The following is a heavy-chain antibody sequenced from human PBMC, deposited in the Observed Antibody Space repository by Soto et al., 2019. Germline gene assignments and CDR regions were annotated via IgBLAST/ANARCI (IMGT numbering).Heavy chain of an antibody. J-gene: IGHJ4*02. Sequence: SETLSLTCAVSGGSISSGGYSWSWIRQPPGKGLEWIGYIYHSGSTYYNPSLKSRVTISVDTSKNQFSLKLSSVTAADTAVYYCATSLEMTTTRDYWGQGTLVTVSS. CDR1: GGSISSGGYS. V-gene: IGHV4-30-2*03. CDR2: IYHSGST. D-gene: IGHD4-17*01. CDR3: ATSLEMTTTRDY.